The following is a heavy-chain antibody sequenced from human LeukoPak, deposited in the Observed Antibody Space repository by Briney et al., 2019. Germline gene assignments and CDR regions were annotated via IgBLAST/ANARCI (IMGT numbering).Heavy chain of an antibody. CDR2: INHSGST. J-gene: IGHJ5*02. V-gene: IGHV4-34*01. CDR1: GGSFSGYY. CDR3: ARGPRAPHNWFDP. Sequence: PSETLSLTCAVYGGSFSGYYWSWIRQPSGKGLEWIGEINHSGSTNYNPSLKSRVTISVDTSKNQFSLKLSSVTAADTAVYYCARGPRAPHNWFDPWGQGTLVTVSS.